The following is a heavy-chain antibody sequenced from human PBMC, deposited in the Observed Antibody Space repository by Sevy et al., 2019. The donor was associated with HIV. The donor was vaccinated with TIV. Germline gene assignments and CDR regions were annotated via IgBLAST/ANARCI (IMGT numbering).Heavy chain of an antibody. CDR3: ARGGTSMFAH. D-gene: IGHD3-3*02. CDR2: INYSRST. V-gene: IGHV4-59*01. Sequence: SETLSLTCSVSGVSGGSISDYYWSWIRQPPGKGLEWIGYINYSRSTKFNPSLRSRVTISVDTSKNQFSLKLTSVTAADTAVYYCARGGTSMFAHWGQGTLVTVSS. J-gene: IGHJ5*02. CDR1: GGSISDYY.